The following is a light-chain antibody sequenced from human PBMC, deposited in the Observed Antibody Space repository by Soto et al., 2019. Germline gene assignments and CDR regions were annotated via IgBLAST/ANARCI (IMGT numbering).Light chain of an antibody. CDR1: SRYVGSYNL. Sequence: QSVLTQPASVSGSPGQSITIPCTGTSRYVGSYNLVSWYQQHPGNAPKLIIYEGTKRPSGVSYRFSGSKSGNTASLTISGLLEEDEGDYHCCSFAGSSTYVFGTGTKVTVL. CDR2: EGT. J-gene: IGLJ1*01. CDR3: CSFAGSSTYV. V-gene: IGLV2-23*01.